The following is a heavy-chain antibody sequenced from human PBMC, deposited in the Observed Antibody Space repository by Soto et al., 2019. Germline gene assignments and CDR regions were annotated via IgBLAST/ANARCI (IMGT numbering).Heavy chain of an antibody. Sequence: SETLSLTCTVSGGSISSSSYYWGWIRQPPGKGLEWIGSIYYSGSTYYNPSLKSRVTISVDTSKNQFSLKLSSVTAADTAVYYCARLGARRSSAFDSWGQGTMVTVSS. CDR3: ARLGARRSSAFDS. V-gene: IGHV4-39*01. D-gene: IGHD3-16*01. CDR2: IYYSGST. CDR1: GGSISSSSYY. J-gene: IGHJ3*02.